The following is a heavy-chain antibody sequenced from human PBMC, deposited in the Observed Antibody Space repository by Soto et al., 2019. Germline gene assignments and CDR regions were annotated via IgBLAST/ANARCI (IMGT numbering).Heavy chain of an antibody. D-gene: IGHD6-13*01. Sequence: GSLRLSCAASGFTFDDYTMHWVRQAPGKGLEWVSLISWDGGSTYYADSVKGRFTISRDNSKNSLYLQMNSLRTEDTALYYCAKGTYSSSKNRYYYYGMDVWGQGTTVTVSS. CDR1: GFTFDDYT. V-gene: IGHV3-43*01. CDR3: AKGTYSSSKNRYYYYGMDV. J-gene: IGHJ6*02. CDR2: ISWDGGST.